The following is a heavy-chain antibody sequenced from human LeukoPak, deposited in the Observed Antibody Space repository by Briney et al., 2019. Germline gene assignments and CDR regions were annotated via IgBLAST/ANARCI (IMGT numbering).Heavy chain of an antibody. J-gene: IGHJ4*02. CDR1: GFTFSSYA. Sequence: GGSLRLSCAASGFTFSSYAVSWVRQAPGRGLECISSISGSGETTYYADSVKGRFTSSRDNSKKTVYLQLSSLRAEDTAVYYCARVDYDSSGYYLDYWGQGTLVTVSS. D-gene: IGHD3-22*01. V-gene: IGHV3-23*01. CDR2: ISGSGETT. CDR3: ARVDYDSSGYYLDY.